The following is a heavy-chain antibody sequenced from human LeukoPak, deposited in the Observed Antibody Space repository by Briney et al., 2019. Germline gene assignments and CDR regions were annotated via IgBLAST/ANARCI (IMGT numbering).Heavy chain of an antibody. V-gene: IGHV3-23*01. D-gene: IGHD4-4*01. CDR1: GFTVSNKY. CDR2: VSGNSANT. J-gene: IGHJ4*02. CDR3: AKETQDYSSDY. Sequence: GGSLRLSCVASGFTVSNKYMSWVRQAPGKGLEWVSSVSGNSANTYYADSVKGRFTISRDNSKDTLYLQMKRLRAEDTAVYYCAKETQDYSSDYWGQGILVTVSS.